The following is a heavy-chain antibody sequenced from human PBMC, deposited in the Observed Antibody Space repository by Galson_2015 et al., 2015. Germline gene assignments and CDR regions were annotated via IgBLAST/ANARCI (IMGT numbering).Heavy chain of an antibody. J-gene: IGHJ6*02. CDR2: IKSNTDGGTI. D-gene: IGHD2-2*01. CDR3: TTVAYCSSTSCPPYYSYYGMDI. CDR1: GFSFDNAW. Sequence: SLRLSCGASGFSFDNAWMSWVRQAPGKGLEWVGRIKSNTDGGTIDYAAPVKGRFTISRDDSKNTLYLQMNSLRTEDTAMYYCTTVAYCSSTSCPPYYSYYGMDIWCQGTTVAVSS. V-gene: IGHV3-15*01.